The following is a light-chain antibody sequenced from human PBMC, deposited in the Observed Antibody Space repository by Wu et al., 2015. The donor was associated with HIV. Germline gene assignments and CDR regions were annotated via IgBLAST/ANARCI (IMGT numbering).Light chain of an antibody. CDR3: QQYGSSPYT. J-gene: IGKJ2*01. CDR1: QSVSSTH. CDR2: GVS. V-gene: IGKV3-20*01. Sequence: EIVLTQSPGTLSLSPGERATLSCRASQSVSSTHLAWYQQKPGQAPRLLIFGVSSRATGTPDRFSGSGSGTDFTLTISRLEPEDFAVYYCQQYGSSPYTFGQGTKLEIK.